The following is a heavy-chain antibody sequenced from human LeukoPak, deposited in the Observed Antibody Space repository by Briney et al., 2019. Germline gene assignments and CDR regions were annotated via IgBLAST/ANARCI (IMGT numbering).Heavy chain of an antibody. D-gene: IGHD5-18*01. V-gene: IGHV1-69*13. J-gene: IGHJ4*02. CDR1: GGTFSSYA. Sequence: SVKVSCKASGGTFSSYAISWVRQAPGQGLEWMGGIIPIFGTANYAQKFQGRVTITADESTSTAYMELSSLRSEDTAVYYCASYRYSYGTFDYWGQGTLVTVSS. CDR3: ASYRYSYGTFDY. CDR2: IIPIFGTA.